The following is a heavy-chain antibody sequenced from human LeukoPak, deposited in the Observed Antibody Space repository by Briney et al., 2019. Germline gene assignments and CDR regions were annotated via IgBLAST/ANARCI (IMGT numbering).Heavy chain of an antibody. D-gene: IGHD1-26*01. CDR2: IYTSGST. J-gene: IGHJ4*02. CDR1: GGSITSFY. CDR3: ARDLGRREGYY. Sequence: SETLSLTCTVSGGSITSFYWTWIRQPAGKGLEWIGRIYTSGSTNYNPSLKSRVTMSVDTSKNQLSLKLSSVTAADTAVYYCARDLGRREGYYWGQGTLVTVSS. V-gene: IGHV4-4*07.